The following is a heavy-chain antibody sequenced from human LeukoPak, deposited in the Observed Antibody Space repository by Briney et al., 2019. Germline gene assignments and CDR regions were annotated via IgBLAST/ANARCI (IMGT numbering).Heavy chain of an antibody. CDR3: ARAYGSGSYTLLFFDY. CDR1: GYTFTGYY. J-gene: IGHJ4*02. Sequence: ASVKVSCKASGYTFTGYYMHWVRQAPGQGLEWMGLINPTGGSTSYAQKFQGRVTMTRDTSTSTVYMELSSLRSEDTAVYYCARAYGSGSYTLLFFDYWGQGTLVTVSS. CDR2: INPTGGST. D-gene: IGHD3-10*01. V-gene: IGHV1-46*01.